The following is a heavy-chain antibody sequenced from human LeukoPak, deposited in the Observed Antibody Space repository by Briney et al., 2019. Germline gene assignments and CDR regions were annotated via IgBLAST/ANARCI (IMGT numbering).Heavy chain of an antibody. Sequence: ASVKASCKASGYTFTSYDINWVRQATGQGLEWMGWMNPNSGNTGYAQKFHGRVTMTRNTSISTAYMELSSLRSEDTAVYYCARVTVDIVATTLRDYYYGMDVWGQGTTVTVSS. J-gene: IGHJ6*02. V-gene: IGHV1-8*01. CDR3: ARVTVDIVATTLRDYYYGMDV. CDR2: MNPNSGNT. D-gene: IGHD5-12*01. CDR1: GYTFTSYD.